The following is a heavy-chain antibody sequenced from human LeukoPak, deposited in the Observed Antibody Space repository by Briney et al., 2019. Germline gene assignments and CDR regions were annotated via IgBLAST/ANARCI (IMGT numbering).Heavy chain of an antibody. V-gene: IGHV3-11*01. Sequence: PGGSLRLSCAASGFTFSDYYMSWIRQAPGKGLEWVSYISSSGSTIYYADSVKGRFTISRDNAKNSLYLQMNSLRAEDTAVYYCAKDRVWGYASNFDYWGQGTLVAVSS. CDR2: ISSSGSTI. CDR1: GFTFSDYY. D-gene: IGHD3-16*01. J-gene: IGHJ4*02. CDR3: AKDRVWGYASNFDY.